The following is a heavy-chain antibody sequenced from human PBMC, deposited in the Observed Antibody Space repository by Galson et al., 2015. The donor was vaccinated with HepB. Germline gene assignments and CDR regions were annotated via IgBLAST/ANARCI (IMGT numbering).Heavy chain of an antibody. CDR1: GGSISSNEHY. CDR3: AREVGGRNYRGNYFDD. V-gene: IGHV4-31*03. D-gene: IGHD1-7*01. CDR2: IYNSGST. J-gene: IGHJ4*02. Sequence: QVQLQESGPGLVKPSETLSLTCTVSGGSISSNEHYWSWIRQHPGKGLEWIGYIYNSGSTYYNPSLESRVTISRDSSKNQFSLKLTSMTAADTAVYYCAREVGGRNYRGNYFDDWAQGILVTVSS.